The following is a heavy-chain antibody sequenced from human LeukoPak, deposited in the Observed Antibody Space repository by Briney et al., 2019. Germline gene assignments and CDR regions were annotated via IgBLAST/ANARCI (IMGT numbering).Heavy chain of an antibody. CDR1: GFTFSRYS. CDR2: FCSSRSYI. CDR3: ARDSGRAAAGTIWFDP. V-gene: IGHV3-21*01. D-gene: IGHD6-13*01. J-gene: IGHJ5*02. Sequence: GGSLRLSCAASGFTFSRYSMNWVRQAPGKGVGWVSSFCSSRSYIYYADSVEGRFTISRDNAKNSLYLQMNSLRAEDTAVYYCARDSGRAAAGTIWFDPWGQGTLVTVSS.